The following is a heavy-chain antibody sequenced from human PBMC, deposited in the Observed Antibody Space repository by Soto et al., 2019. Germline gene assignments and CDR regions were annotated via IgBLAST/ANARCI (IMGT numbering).Heavy chain of an antibody. CDR2: INHSGST. CDR1: DPASSGDS. J-gene: IGHJ4*02. V-gene: IGHV4-34*01. D-gene: IGHD5-12*01. CDR3: ARVATMGILDY. Sequence: PPVTMFLSCAVPDPASSGDSSSWIRQPPGKGLEWIGEINHSGSTNYNPSLKSRVTISVDTSKNQFSLKLSSVTAADTAVYYCARVATMGILDYWGQGTLVTVSS.